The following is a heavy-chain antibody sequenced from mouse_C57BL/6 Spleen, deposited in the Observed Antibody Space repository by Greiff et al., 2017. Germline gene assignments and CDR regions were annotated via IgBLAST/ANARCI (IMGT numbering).Heavy chain of an antibody. J-gene: IGHJ3*01. CDR2: ISDGGSYT. CDR1: GFTFSSYA. V-gene: IGHV5-4*03. D-gene: IGHD2-4*01. Sequence: EVMLVESGGGLVKPGGSLKLSCAASGFTFSSYAMSWVRQTPEKRLEWVATISDGGSYTYYPDNVKGRFTISRDNAKNTRYLQMSHLKSEDTAVYYCARVYDYDGFAYWGQGTLVTVSA. CDR3: ARVYDYDGFAY.